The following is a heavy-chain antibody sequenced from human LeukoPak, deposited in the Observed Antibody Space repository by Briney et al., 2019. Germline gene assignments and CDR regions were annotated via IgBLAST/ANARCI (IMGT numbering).Heavy chain of an antibody. J-gene: IGHJ4*02. D-gene: IGHD3-3*01. CDR2: IKQDGSEK. V-gene: IGHV3-7*01. CDR3: ARPYYDFSIDY. CDR1: GFTFSSYW. Sequence: PGGSLRLSCAASGFTFSSYWMTWVRQAPGKGLGWVANIKQDGSEKYYVDSVKGRFTISRDNAKNSLYLQMNSLRAEDTAVYYCARPYYDFSIDYWGQGTLVTVSS.